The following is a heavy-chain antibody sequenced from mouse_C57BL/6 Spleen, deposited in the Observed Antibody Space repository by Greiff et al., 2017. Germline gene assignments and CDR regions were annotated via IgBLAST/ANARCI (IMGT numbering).Heavy chain of an antibody. CDR2: IYPGSGST. CDR3: ASHSGSSNLYFCG. J-gene: IGHJ1*03. V-gene: IGHV1-55*01. CDR1: GYTFTSYW. Sequence: QVQLQQPGAELVKPGASVKMSCKASGYTFTSYWITWVKQRPGQGLEWIGDIYPGSGSTNYTEKFKSKATLTVDTSSNTAYLQLRSLTSVDSAVYYCASHSGSSNLYFCGWGTGTTVTVSS. D-gene: IGHD1-1*01.